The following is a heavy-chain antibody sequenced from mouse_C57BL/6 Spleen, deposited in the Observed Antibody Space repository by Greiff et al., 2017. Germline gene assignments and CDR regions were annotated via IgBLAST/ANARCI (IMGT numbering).Heavy chain of an antibody. Sequence: VHVKQSGAELVRPGASVKLSCTASGFNIKDDYMHWVKQRPEQGLEWIGWIDPENGDTEYASKFQGKATITADTSSNTAYLQLSSLTSEDTAVYYCTKGRVYDYDSYFDYWGQGTTLTVSS. V-gene: IGHV14-4*01. CDR2: IDPENGDT. J-gene: IGHJ2*01. D-gene: IGHD2-4*01. CDR3: TKGRVYDYDSYFDY. CDR1: GFNIKDDY.